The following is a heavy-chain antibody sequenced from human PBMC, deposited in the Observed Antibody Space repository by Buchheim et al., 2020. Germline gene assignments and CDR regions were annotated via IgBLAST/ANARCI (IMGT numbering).Heavy chain of an antibody. CDR2: IYHTGGT. J-gene: IGHJ4*02. D-gene: IGHD6-13*01. V-gene: IGHV4-4*02. CDR1: GGSITSVYW. Sequence: QVQLQESGPGLVKPSGTLSLTCAVSGGSITSVYWWTWVRQPPGKGLEWIGEIYHTGGTNYNASLKRRVTISLDRSKNQVSLRLSSVTAADTAVYYCARVDTSSWNHFDYWGQGTL. CDR3: ARVDTSSWNHFDY.